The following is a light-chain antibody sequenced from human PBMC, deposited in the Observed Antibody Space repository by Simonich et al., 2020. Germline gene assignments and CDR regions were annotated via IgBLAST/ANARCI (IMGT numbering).Light chain of an antibody. CDR2: EGS. V-gene: IGLV2-23*01. J-gene: IGLJ2*01. CDR1: SSDVGSYNL. Sequence: QSALTQPGSVSGSPGQSITISCTGTSSDVGSYNLVTWYQQHPGKAPKLMIYEGSKRPSGVSNRFPGSKSGNTASLTISGLQAEDEADYYCCSYAGSSTVVFGGGTKLTVL. CDR3: CSYAGSSTVV.